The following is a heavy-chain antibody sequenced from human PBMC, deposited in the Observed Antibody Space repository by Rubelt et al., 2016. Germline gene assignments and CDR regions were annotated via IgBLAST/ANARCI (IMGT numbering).Heavy chain of an antibody. Sequence: QVQLVQSGAEVKKPGASVKVSCKASGYTFTNYAMHWVRQAPGQRLEWMGWVNAGNGNTKYSQKCQGRVSVTRGTPASTAYMELGSLRSEDTAVYYCARQLWLDSTLELFDYGGQGTLVTVSS. V-gene: IGHV1-3*01. CDR3: ARQLWLDSTLELFDY. CDR1: GYTFTNYA. D-gene: IGHD6-19*01. J-gene: IGHJ4*02. CDR2: VNAGNGNT.